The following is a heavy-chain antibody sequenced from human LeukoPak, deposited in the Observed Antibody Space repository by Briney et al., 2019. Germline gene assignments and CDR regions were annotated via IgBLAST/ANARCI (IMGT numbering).Heavy chain of an antibody. V-gene: IGHV3-21*01. Sequence: PGGSLRLSCAASGFTFSSYNMNWVRQAPGKGLEWVSSISSSSSYIYYTDSVKGRFTISRDNAKNSLYLQMNSLRADDTAIYYCARVSLGAAAGTSRWGRGTLVTVSS. CDR2: ISSSSSYI. D-gene: IGHD6-13*01. CDR1: GFTFSSYN. CDR3: ARVSLGAAAGTSR. J-gene: IGHJ4*02.